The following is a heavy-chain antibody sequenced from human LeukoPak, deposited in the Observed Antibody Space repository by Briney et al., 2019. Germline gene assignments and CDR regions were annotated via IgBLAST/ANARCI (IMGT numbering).Heavy chain of an antibody. Sequence: ASVKVSCKASGGTFSSYAISWVRQAPGQGLEWMGGIIPIFGTANYAQKFQGRVTITTDESTSTAYMELSSLRSEDTAVYYCARDEGPPTWELAASLAFDIWGQGTMVTVSS. D-gene: IGHD1-26*01. V-gene: IGHV1-69*05. CDR1: GGTFSSYA. CDR2: IIPIFGTA. CDR3: ARDEGPPTWELAASLAFDI. J-gene: IGHJ3*02.